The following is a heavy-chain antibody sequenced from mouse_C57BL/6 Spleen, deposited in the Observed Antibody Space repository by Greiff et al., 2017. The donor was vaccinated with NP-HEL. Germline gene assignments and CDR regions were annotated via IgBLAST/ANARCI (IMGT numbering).Heavy chain of an antibody. CDR1: GFTFSSYG. J-gene: IGHJ2*01. CDR3: ARRDYGSSYFDY. Sequence: EVQLVESGGDLVKPGGSLKLSCAASGFTFSSYGMSWVRQTPDKRLEWVATISSGGSYTYYPDSVKGRFTISRDNAKNTLYLQMSSLKSEDTAMYYCARRDYGSSYFDYWGQGTTLTVSS. V-gene: IGHV5-6*01. CDR2: ISSGGSYT. D-gene: IGHD1-1*01.